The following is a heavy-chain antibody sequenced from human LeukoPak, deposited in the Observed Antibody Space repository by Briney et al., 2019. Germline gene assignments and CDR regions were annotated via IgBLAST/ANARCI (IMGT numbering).Heavy chain of an antibody. CDR1: GYTFTGYY. CDR3: ARDGSGWLTIDAFDI. D-gene: IGHD6-19*01. V-gene: IGHV1-2*02. CDR2: INPNSGGT. J-gene: IGHJ3*02. Sequence: ASVKVSCKASGYTFTGYYMHWVRQAPGQGLEWMGWINPNSGGTNYAQKLQGRVTMTTDTSTSTAYMELRSLRSDDTAVYYCARDGSGWLTIDAFDIWGQGTMVTVSS.